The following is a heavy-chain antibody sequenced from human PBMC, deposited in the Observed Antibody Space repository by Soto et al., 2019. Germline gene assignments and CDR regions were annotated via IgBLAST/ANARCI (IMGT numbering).Heavy chain of an antibody. D-gene: IGHD3-22*01. CDR1: GYTFTGYY. CDR2: INPSGGST. V-gene: IGHV1-46*01. J-gene: IGHJ4*02. CDR3: ARDRRYYYDSSGYFDY. Sequence: ASVKVSCKASGYTFTGYYMHWVRQAPGQGLEWMGIINPSGGSTSYAQKFQGRVTMTRDTSTSTVYMELSSLRSEDTAVYYCARDRRYYYDSSGYFDYWGQGTLVTVSS.